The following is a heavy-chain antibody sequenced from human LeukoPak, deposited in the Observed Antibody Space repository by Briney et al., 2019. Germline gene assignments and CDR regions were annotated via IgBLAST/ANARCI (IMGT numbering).Heavy chain of an antibody. Sequence: PGGSLRLSCAASGFTFSSYWMHWVRQAPGKGLVWVSRINSDGSSTSYADSVKGRFTISRDNAKNTLYLQMNSLRAEDTAVYYCARDQYYYDSSGYYVPGFADYWGQGTLVTVSS. V-gene: IGHV3-74*01. D-gene: IGHD3-22*01. CDR1: GFTFSSYW. J-gene: IGHJ4*02. CDR3: ARDQYYYDSSGYYVPGFADY. CDR2: INSDGSST.